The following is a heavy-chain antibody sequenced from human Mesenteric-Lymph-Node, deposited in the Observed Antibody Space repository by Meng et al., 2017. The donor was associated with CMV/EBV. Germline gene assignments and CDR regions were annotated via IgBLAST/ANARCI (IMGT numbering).Heavy chain of an antibody. V-gene: IGHV3-23*01. Sequence: GESLKISCAASGFTFDEYAMHWVRQAPGKGLEWVSSISAGESTYYADSVKGRFTISRDNSMNTLYLQMNSLRAEDTAVYYCAKEWGFAGGYSDYWGQGTLVTVSS. CDR3: AKEWGFAGGYSDY. D-gene: IGHD7-27*01. CDR1: GFTFDEYA. J-gene: IGHJ4*02. CDR2: ISAGEST.